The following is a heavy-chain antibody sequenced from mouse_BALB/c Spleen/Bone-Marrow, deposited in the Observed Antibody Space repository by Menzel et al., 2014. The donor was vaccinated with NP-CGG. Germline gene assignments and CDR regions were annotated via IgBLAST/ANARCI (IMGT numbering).Heavy chain of an antibody. J-gene: IGHJ3*01. CDR3: ARGGDFTY. Sequence: VQRVESGAELVKPGASVKMPCKAFGYTFTTYPIEWMKQNHGKSLEWIGNFHPYNDDTKYNKKFKDKAKLTVEKSSSTVYLELSQLTSDDSAVYYCARGGDFTYWGQGTLVTVSA. CDR1: GYTFTTYP. V-gene: IGHV1-47*01. CDR2: FHPYNDDT. D-gene: IGHD3-3*01.